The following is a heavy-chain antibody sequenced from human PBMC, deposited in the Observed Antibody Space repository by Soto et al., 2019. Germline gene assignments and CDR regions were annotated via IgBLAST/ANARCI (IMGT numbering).Heavy chain of an antibody. V-gene: IGHV3-7*01. CDR3: ARDLEERPRQWDYYYHMDV. J-gene: IGHJ6*03. CDR1: GFTFRSYL. CDR2: IKKDGSEK. D-gene: IGHD6-19*01. Sequence: EVQLVESGGGLVQPGESLRLSCAASGFTFRSYLMSWARQAPGKGLEWVANIKKDGSEKYYVDSVKGRFTISRDNAKNSLYLQMNSLRVEDTAVYYCARDLEERPRQWDYYYHMDVWGKGTAVTVSS.